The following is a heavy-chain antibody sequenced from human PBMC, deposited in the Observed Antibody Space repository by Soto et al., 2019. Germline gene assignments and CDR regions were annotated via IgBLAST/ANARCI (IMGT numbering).Heavy chain of an antibody. CDR2: SIDSAGNT. Sequence: PGGSLRLSCAASGFILSDYGMIWVRQAPGKGLEWVSSIDSAGNTYYADSVKGRFTISRDNSKNTLFLQTNSLRAEDTAVYYCAKVEGGTPDPWGQGTLVTVYS. CDR3: AKVEGGTPDP. D-gene: IGHD1-7*01. V-gene: IGHV3-23*01. CDR1: GFILSDYG. J-gene: IGHJ5*02.